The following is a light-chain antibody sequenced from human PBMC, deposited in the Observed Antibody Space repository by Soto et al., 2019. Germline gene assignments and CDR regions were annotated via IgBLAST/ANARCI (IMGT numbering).Light chain of an antibody. CDR2: GAS. CDR3: QQYNNWPPIA. CDR1: QSVSSSY. Sequence: PPPPSPTSCIEGDRAALCWTDLQSVSSSYLAWYQQKPGQAPRLLIYGASSRATGIPDRVSGSGSGTEFTLTISSLQSEDLAVYYCQQYNNWPPIAFAQGTRLEIK. J-gene: IGKJ5*01. V-gene: IGKV3D-15*01.